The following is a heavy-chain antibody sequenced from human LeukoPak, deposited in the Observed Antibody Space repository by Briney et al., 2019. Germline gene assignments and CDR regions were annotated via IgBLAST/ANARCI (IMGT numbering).Heavy chain of an antibody. D-gene: IGHD1-1*01. CDR3: ARGRDNFDP. Sequence: PGGSLRLSCAASGFIRSEYWMTWVRHAPGRGLEWVANIQEDGSEKYYVDSVKGRFTISRDNAKNSLYLQMNSLRAEDTAVYYCARGRDNFDPWGQGTLVTVSS. J-gene: IGHJ5*02. CDR2: IQEDGSEK. CDR1: GFIRSEYW. V-gene: IGHV3-7*01.